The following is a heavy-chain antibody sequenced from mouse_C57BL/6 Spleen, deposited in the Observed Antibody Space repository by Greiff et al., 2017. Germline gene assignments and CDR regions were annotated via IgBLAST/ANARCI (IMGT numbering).Heavy chain of an antibody. J-gene: IGHJ2*01. CDR1: GYTFTDYE. CDR3: TRWNWDLDY. V-gene: IGHV1-15*01. D-gene: IGHD4-1*01. Sequence: VQVVESGAELVRPGASVTLSCKASGYTFTDYEMHWVKQTPVHGLEWIGAIDPETGGTAYNQKFKGKAILTADKSSSTAYMELRSLTSEDSAVYYCTRWNWDLDYWGQGTTLTVSS. CDR2: IDPETGGT.